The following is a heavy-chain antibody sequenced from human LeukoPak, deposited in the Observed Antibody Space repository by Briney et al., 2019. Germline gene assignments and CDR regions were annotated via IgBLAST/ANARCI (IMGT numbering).Heavy chain of an antibody. CDR1: GGSISSYY. D-gene: IGHD3-10*01. J-gene: IGHJ4*02. V-gene: IGHV4-59*01. CDR3: ARDYYGSGSYYDY. CDR2: INYSGST. Sequence: PSETLSLTCTVSGGSISSYYWSWIRQPPGKGLEWIGYINYSGSTNYNPSLKSRVTISVDTSKNQFSLKLSSVTAADTAVYYCARDYYGSGSYYDYWGQGTLVTVSS.